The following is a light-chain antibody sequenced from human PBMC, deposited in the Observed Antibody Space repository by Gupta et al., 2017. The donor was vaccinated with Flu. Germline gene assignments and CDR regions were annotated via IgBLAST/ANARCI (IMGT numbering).Light chain of an antibody. CDR2: AAS. J-gene: IGKJ5*01. Sequence: DIQMTQSPSSLSASVGDRVTITCRASQSISTYLNWYQQKPGKAPKLLIYAASSLQIGVPSRFSGSGSGTDFTLTISRLQPDDFAIYYCQQRDSTPITFGQGTRLEIE. CDR3: QQRDSTPIT. CDR1: QSISTY. V-gene: IGKV1-39*01.